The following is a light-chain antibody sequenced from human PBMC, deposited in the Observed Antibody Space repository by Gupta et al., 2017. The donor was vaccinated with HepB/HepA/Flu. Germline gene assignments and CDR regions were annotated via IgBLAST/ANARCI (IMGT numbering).Light chain of an antibody. CDR3: SSYTTTSPVA. CDR2: DVR. J-gene: IGLJ2*01. V-gene: IGLV2-14*03. Sequence: QSALTQPASVSGFPGQSLNISCTGSSRDIGAQIYVSWYQQHPAQAPRLIIYDVRGRPSGVSVRFSGSKSGNTASLTISGLRTEDEAFYYCSSYTTTSPVAFGGGTKVTVL. CDR1: SRDIGAQIY.